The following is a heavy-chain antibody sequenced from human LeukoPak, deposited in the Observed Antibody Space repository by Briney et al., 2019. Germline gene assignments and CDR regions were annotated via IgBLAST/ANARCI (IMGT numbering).Heavy chain of an antibody. J-gene: IGHJ4*02. CDR1: GFTFSSYW. D-gene: IGHD2-8*01. Sequence: GGSLRLSCAASGFTFSSYWMSWVRQAPGKGLEWVANIKQDGSEKYYVDSVKGRFTISRDNAKNSPYLQMNSLRAEDTAVYYCARGAGYCTNGVCLNYFDYWGQGTLVTVSS. V-gene: IGHV3-7*01. CDR2: IKQDGSEK. CDR3: ARGAGYCTNGVCLNYFDY.